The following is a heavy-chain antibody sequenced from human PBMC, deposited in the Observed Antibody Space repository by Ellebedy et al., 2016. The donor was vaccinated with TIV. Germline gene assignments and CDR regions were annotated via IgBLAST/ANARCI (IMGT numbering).Heavy chain of an antibody. CDR2: ISGSGGGGRA. CDR3: AKMAGTPIQAWYFDY. J-gene: IGHJ4*02. D-gene: IGHD1-7*01. Sequence: GESLKISCAASGFTFSSYAIGWVRQAPGKGLEWVSVISGSGGGGRAYYADSVKGRFTISRDNSENMLFLQMNSLRVEDTAVYYCAKMAGTPIQAWYFDYWGRGALLTVSS. V-gene: IGHV3-23*01. CDR1: GFTFSSYA.